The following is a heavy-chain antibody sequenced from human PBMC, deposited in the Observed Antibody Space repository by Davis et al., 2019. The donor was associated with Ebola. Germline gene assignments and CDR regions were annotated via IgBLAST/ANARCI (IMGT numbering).Heavy chain of an antibody. D-gene: IGHD3-22*01. CDR2: ISSSSSTI. J-gene: IGHJ4*02. V-gene: IGHV3-48*02. CDR1: GFTFSSYS. Sequence: GESLKISCAASGFTFSSYSMNWVRQAPGKGLEWVSYISSSSSTIYYADSVKGRFTISRDNAKNSLYLQMNSLRDEDTAVYYCARETYYYDSSGYYRYYFDYWGQGTLVTVSS. CDR3: ARETYYYDSSGYYRYYFDY.